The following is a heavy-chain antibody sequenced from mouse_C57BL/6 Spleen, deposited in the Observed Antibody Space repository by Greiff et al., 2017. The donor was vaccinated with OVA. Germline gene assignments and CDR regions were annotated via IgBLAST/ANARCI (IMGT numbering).Heavy chain of an antibody. D-gene: IGHD1-1*01. CDR2: IDPEDGDT. J-gene: IGHJ2*01. CDR1: GFNIKDYY. Sequence: EVQLQQSGAELVRPGASVKLSCTASGFNIKDYYMHWVKQRPEQGLEWIGRIDPEDGDTEYAPKFQGKATMTADTSSNTAYLQLSSLTSDDTAVYYCTPFTTVVATDYWGQGTTLTVSS. CDR3: TPFTTVVATDY. V-gene: IGHV14-1*01.